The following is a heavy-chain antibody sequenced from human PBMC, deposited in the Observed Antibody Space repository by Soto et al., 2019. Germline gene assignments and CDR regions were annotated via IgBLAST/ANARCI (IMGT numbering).Heavy chain of an antibody. J-gene: IGHJ6*02. CDR2: ISAYNGNT. CDR3: AIDSDRRGSCSPYYAMAV. D-gene: IGHD3-22*01. Sequence: ASVKVSCKASGYTFTSYGISWVRQAPGQGLEWMGWISAYNGNTNYAQKLQGRVTMTTDTSTSTAYMELRSLRSDDTAVYYCAIDSDRRGSCSPYYAMAVXGQGPKITVS. V-gene: IGHV1-18*04. CDR1: GYTFTSYG.